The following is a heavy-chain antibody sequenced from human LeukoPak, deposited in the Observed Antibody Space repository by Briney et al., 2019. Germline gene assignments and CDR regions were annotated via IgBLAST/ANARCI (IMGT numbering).Heavy chain of an antibody. V-gene: IGHV1-2*02. J-gene: IGHJ4*02. CDR2: INPKIGGT. CDR1: GYTFAGYY. CDR3: AREIGSGSFLDN. D-gene: IGHD3-10*01. Sequence: ASVKVSCMASGYTFAGYYMRWVRHAPGQGLEWMGWINPKIGGTNYAQKFQGRVTMTRDTSISTAYMGLCRLRSQGTGVYYCAREIGSGSFLDNWGQGTLVTVSS.